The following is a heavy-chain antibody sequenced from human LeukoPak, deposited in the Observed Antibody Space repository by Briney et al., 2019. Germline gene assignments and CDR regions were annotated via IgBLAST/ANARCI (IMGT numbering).Heavy chain of an antibody. V-gene: IGHV5-51*01. CDR2: IYPGDSDT. CDR3: ATLVGYASFFDY. Sequence: GASLQISCKGSGYSFTSYWIGWVRHVPGKGLEYMGIIYPGDSDTRYSPSFQGQVTISADKSISTAYLQWSSLKASDTAMYYCATLVGYASFFDYRGQGTLVTVSS. J-gene: IGHJ4*02. CDR1: GYSFTSYW. D-gene: IGHD2-8*01.